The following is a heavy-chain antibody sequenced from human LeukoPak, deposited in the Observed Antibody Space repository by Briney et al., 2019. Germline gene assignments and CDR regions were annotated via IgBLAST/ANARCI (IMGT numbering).Heavy chain of an antibody. D-gene: IGHD3-10*01. CDR2: IYYSGST. CDR3: ASKHRVGDYFDY. Sequence: SETLSLNCTVSGGSITSSSYYWGWIRQPPGKGLEWIGSIYYSGSTYYNPSLKSRVTISVDTSKNQFSLKLSSVTAADTAVYYCASKHRVGDYFDYWGQGTLVTVSS. J-gene: IGHJ4*02. CDR1: GGSITSSSYY. V-gene: IGHV4-39*01.